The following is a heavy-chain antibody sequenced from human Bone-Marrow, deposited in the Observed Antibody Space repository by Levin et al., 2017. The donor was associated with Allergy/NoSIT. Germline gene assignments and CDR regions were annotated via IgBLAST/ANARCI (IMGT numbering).Heavy chain of an antibody. Sequence: PSETLSLTCTVSGVSISTKYWSWLRQPPGKGLEYIGYFYYGGPTNYNPSLKSRVIISADTSKNQFSLSLSSVTAADTAVYYCARLGVVGDDYWGQGTLVTVSS. CDR3: ARLGVVGDDY. CDR2: FYYGGPT. J-gene: IGHJ4*02. CDR1: GVSISTKY. D-gene: IGHD3-10*01. V-gene: IGHV4-59*01.